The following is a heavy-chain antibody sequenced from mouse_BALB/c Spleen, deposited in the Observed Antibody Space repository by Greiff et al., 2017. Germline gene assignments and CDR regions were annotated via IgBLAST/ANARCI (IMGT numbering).Heavy chain of an antibody. J-gene: IGHJ3*01. V-gene: IGHV5-6-5*01. CDR3: ARGEDYAAY. D-gene: IGHD2-4*01. Sequence: EVQVVESGGGLVKPGGSLKISCAASGFTFSSYAMSWVRQTPEKRLEWVAYISSGGSTYYPDSVKGRFTISRDNARNILYLQMGSLRSEDTAMYYCARGEDYAAYWGQGTLVTVSA. CDR2: ISSGGST. CDR1: GFTFSSYA.